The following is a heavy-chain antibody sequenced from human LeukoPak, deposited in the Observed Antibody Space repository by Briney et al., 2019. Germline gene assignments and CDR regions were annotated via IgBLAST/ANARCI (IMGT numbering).Heavy chain of an antibody. CDR3: VRDYENLTGSKTRFHY. Sequence: GGSLRLSCAASGFTFSRYSMNWVRQAPGKGLEWVSCISSSSSYIYYANSVKGRFTISRDNAKNSLYLQMNSLGAEDTAVYYCVRDYENLTGSKTRFHYWGQGTLVTVSS. J-gene: IGHJ4*02. CDR1: GFTFSRYS. D-gene: IGHD3-9*01. CDR2: ISSSSSYI. V-gene: IGHV3-21*01.